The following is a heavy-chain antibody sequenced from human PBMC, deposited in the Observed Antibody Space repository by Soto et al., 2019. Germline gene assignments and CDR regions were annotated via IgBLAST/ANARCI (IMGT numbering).Heavy chain of an antibody. CDR2: ISHDGAFK. D-gene: IGHD6-13*01. J-gene: IGHJ4*02. CDR3: AKDYGPKAPYPYSNTHTDF. CDR1: GFSSSSYG. V-gene: IGHV3-30*18. Sequence: QRHLVESGGGVVQPGRSLRLSCAASGFSSSSYGMHWIRQAPGKGLEWVAVISHDGAFKDYADSVKGRFTISRDNSENTLFLEMNSLGPSDTAVYYCAKDYGPKAPYPYSNTHTDFWGQGTRVTVSS.